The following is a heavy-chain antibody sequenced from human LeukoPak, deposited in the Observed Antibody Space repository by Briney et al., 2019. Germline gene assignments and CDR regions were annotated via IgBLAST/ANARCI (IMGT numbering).Heavy chain of an antibody. CDR2: IRYDGSNK. Sequence: PGGSLRLSCAASGFTFSSYGMHWVRQAPGKGLEWVAFIRYDGSNKYYADSVKGRFTISRDNSKNTLYLQMNSLRAEDTAVYYCVTDIVVVPAANQPPNYGLSPRGYWGQGTLVTVSS. CDR3: VTDIVVVPAANQPPNYGLSPRGY. V-gene: IGHV3-30*02. D-gene: IGHD2-2*01. CDR1: GFTFSSYG. J-gene: IGHJ4*02.